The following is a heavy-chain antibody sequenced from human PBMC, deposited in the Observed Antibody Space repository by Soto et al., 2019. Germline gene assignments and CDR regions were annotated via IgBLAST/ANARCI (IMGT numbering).Heavy chain of an antibody. V-gene: IGHV3-23*01. CDR2: ISSSGGST. D-gene: IGHD4-4*01. CDR1: GFTFSSYA. J-gene: IGHJ4*02. Sequence: EVQLLESGGGLVQPGGSLRLSCAASGFTFSSYAMSWVRQAPGKGLEWVSIISSSGGSTYYADSVKGRFTISRDNSKNTLYVKMNSLRAEDTAVYYCAKGGSNYYVDYWGQGTLVTVSS. CDR3: AKGGSNYYVDY.